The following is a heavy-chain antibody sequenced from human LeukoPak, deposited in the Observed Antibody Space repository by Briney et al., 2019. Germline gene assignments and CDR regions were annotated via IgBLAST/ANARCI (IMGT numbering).Heavy chain of an antibody. J-gene: IGHJ4*02. CDR2: INHSGST. V-gene: IGHV4-34*01. D-gene: IGHD2-21*02. CDR3: ARGGPVTAILPLDY. CDR1: GGSFSSYY. Sequence: PSETLSLTCAVYGGSFSSYYWSWIRQPPGKGLEWIGEINHSGSTNYNPSLKSRVTISVDTSKNQFSLKLSSVTAADTAVYYCARGGPVTAILPLDYWGQGTLVTVSS.